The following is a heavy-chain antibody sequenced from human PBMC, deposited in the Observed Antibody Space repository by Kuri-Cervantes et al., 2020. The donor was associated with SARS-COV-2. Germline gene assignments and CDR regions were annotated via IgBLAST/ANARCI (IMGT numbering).Heavy chain of an antibody. V-gene: IGHV4-59*11. D-gene: IGHD2-21*01. CDR1: GGSISSHY. J-gene: IGHJ2*01. CDR2: IYYSGST. CDR3: ARELRASKYFDL. Sequence: SETLSLTCTVSGGSISSHYWSWIRQPPGKGLEWIGYIYYSGSTNYNPSLKSRVTISVDTSKDQFSLKLSSVTAADTAVYYCARELRASKYFDLWGRGTLVTVS.